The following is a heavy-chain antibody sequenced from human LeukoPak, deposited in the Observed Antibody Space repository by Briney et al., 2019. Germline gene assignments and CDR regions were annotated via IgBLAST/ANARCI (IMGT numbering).Heavy chain of an antibody. CDR2: ISTSGDTT. D-gene: IGHD4-17*01. CDR3: AKDKSYGDYEYYFDY. Sequence: GGSLRLSCAASGFTFSSYEMTWVRQAPGKGLEWVSYISTSGDTTSYADSVKGRFTISRDNAKNSLYLQMNSLRAEDTAVYYCAKDKSYGDYEYYFDYWGQGTLVTVSS. V-gene: IGHV3-48*03. CDR1: GFTFSSYE. J-gene: IGHJ4*02.